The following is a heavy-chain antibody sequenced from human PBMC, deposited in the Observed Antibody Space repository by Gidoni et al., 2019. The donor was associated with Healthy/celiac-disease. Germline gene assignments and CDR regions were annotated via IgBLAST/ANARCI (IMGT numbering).Heavy chain of an antibody. CDR2: ISSSSSTI. V-gene: IGHV3-48*02. CDR3: ARDGLAYCGGDCQRGLDAFDI. J-gene: IGHJ3*02. D-gene: IGHD2-21*02. Sequence: EVQLVESGGGLVQPGGSLRLSCAASGFTFSSYSMNWVRQAPGKGLEWVSYISSSSSTIYYADSVKGRFTISRDNAKNSLYLQMNSLRDEDTAVYYCARDGLAYCGGDCQRGLDAFDIWGQGTMVTVSS. CDR1: GFTFSSYS.